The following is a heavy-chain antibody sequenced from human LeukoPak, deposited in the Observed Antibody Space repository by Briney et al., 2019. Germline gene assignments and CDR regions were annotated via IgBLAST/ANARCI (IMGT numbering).Heavy chain of an antibody. J-gene: IGHJ4*02. CDR2: INVNGGAM. V-gene: IGHV3-11*01. CDR3: ARGPRILAAGSYYFDY. Sequence: PGGSLRLSCAASGFSFRDYYFSWIRQAPGKGLEWVSFINVNGGAMYYADFVKGRFTISRDNAKSSLYLEMNSLRVEDTAVYYCARGPRILAAGSYYFDYWGQGSLVTVSS. CDR1: GFSFRDYY. D-gene: IGHD6-13*01.